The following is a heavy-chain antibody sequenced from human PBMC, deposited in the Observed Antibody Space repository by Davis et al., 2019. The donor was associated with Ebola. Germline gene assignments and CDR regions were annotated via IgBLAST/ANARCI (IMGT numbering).Heavy chain of an antibody. CDR1: GYTLTEFS. Sequence: AASVKVSCKVSGYTLTEFSMHWVRQAPGKGLEWMGGFDPEDGETIYAQKFQGWVTMTRDTSISTAYMELRSLRSDDTAVYYCARDQRMGLRFLEWLFQYGMDVWGQGTTVTVSS. CDR3: ARDQRMGLRFLEWLFQYGMDV. J-gene: IGHJ6*02. CDR2: FDPEDGET. V-gene: IGHV1-24*01. D-gene: IGHD3-3*01.